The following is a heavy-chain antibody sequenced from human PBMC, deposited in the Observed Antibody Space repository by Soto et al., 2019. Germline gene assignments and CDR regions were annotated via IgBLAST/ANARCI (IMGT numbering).Heavy chain of an antibody. J-gene: IGHJ6*02. Sequence: GGSLRLSCAASGFTFSSYAMSWVRQAPGKGLEWGSAISGSGGSTYYADSVKGRFTIARDNSKNSLYLQMNSLRAEDTAVYYCANRTPYSSRYYCLDVWGQGTTVTVSS. CDR3: ANRTPYSSRYYCLDV. D-gene: IGHD6-13*01. CDR2: ISGSGGST. CDR1: GFTFSSYA. V-gene: IGHV3-23*01.